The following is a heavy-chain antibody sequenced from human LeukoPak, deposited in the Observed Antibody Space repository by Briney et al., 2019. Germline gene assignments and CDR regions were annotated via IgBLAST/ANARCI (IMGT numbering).Heavy chain of an antibody. J-gene: IGHJ4*02. D-gene: IGHD6-13*01. V-gene: IGHV3-23*01. CDR1: GFTFSSYA. CDR2: ISGSGRDT. CDR3: ANTAQYSSSWIDC. Sequence: TGGSLRLSCAASGFTFSSYAMSWVRQAPGKGLEWVSGISGSGRDTYYADSVKVRFTISRDNSENTLYLQMNSLRAEDTAVYYCANTAQYSSSWIDCWGQGTLVTVSS.